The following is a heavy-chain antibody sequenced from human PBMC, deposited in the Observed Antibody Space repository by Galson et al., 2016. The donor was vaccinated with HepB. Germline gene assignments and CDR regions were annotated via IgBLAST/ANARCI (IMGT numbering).Heavy chain of an antibody. D-gene: IGHD3-10*02. Sequence: SLRLSCAASGFTFNEYAMHWVRQAPGKGLEWVSGITWNSGRIGYADSVRGRFTISRDSSKNSLCLQMNSPRVEDTAFYYCAKDIGAGHNFVLSPNYWGQGTLVTVSS. V-gene: IGHV3-9*01. CDR2: ITWNSGRI. CDR1: GFTFNEYA. J-gene: IGHJ4*02. CDR3: AKDIGAGHNFVLSPNY.